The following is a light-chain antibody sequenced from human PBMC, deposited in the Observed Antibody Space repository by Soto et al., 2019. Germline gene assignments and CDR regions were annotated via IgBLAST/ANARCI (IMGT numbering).Light chain of an antibody. CDR2: GAS. CDR1: QSVSSN. Sequence: EIVMTQSPATLSVSPGERATLSCRASQSVSSNLAWYQQKPGQAPRLLIYGASTRATGIPARFSGSGSGTEFTLTISSVQSEDLAVYYCQQYNNWRMFGQATKV. J-gene: IGKJ1*01. CDR3: QQYNNWRM. V-gene: IGKV3-15*01.